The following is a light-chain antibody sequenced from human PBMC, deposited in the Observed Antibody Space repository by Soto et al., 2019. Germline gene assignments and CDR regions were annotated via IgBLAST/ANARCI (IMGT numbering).Light chain of an antibody. CDR1: GSDVGTYDY. Sequence: QSALTQPPSASGSPGQSVTFSFTGTGSDVGTYDYVSWYQQYPGKAPKLLIYGVTRRPSGVPDRFSGSKSGNTAALTVSGLQAEDEAYYYCSSYAGRSMYVFGTGTKVTVL. CDR2: GVT. CDR3: SSYAGRSMYV. V-gene: IGLV2-8*01. J-gene: IGLJ1*01.